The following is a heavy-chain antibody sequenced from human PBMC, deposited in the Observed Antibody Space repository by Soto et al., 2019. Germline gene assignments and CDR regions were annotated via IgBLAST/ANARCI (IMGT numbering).Heavy chain of an antibody. J-gene: IGHJ5*02. V-gene: IGHV1-69*13. CDR3: AHLLSGYCSGGSCPMAYP. CDR2: IIPIFGTA. Sequence: SVKVSCKASGGTFSSYAISWVRQAPGQGLEWMGGIIPIFGTANYAQKFQGRVTITADESTSTAYMELSSLRSEDTAVYYCAHLLSGYCSGGSCPMAYPWGQGTLVTVSS. D-gene: IGHD2-15*01. CDR1: GGTFSSYA.